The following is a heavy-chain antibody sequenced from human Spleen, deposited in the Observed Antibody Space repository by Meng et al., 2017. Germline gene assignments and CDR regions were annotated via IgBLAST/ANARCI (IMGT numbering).Heavy chain of an antibody. D-gene: IGHD3-22*01. V-gene: IGHV1-69*13. CDR2: INAVFGTT. CDR3: ARDRINDYYYDSSGQFDY. Sequence: SVKVSCKALGGIFSNYVIGWVRQAPGQGLEWMGGINAVFGTTNYAQKFQDRVTITSDESTSTVYMELSSLRSEDTAVYYCARDRINDYYYDSSGQFDYWGQGTLVTVSS. J-gene: IGHJ4*02. CDR1: GGIFSNYV.